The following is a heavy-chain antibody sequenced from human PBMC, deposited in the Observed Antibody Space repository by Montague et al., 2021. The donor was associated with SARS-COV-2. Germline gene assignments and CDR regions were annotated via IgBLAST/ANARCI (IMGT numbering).Heavy chain of an antibody. D-gene: IGHD3-10*01. CDR1: GFSLSTSGMC. CDR3: ARTYGSGRGFDL. J-gene: IGHJ2*01. CDR2: IDWDDDK. V-gene: IGHV2-70*11. Sequence: PALAKLTQTLTLTCTFSGFSLSTSGMCVSWICQPPGKALEWLARIDWDDDKYYSTSLKTRLTISKDTSKNQVVLTMTNMDPVDTATYYCARTYGSGRGFDLWGRGTLITVSS.